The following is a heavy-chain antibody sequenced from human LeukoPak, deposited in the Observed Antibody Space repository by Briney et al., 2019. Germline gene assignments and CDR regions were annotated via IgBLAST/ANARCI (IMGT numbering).Heavy chain of an antibody. Sequence: GGSLRLSCAASGFTFSSYSTNWVRQAPGKGLEWVSSISSSSSYIYYADSVKGRFTISRHNAKNSLYLQMNSLRAEDTAVYYCARAYSGTYGLGYYYMDVWGKGTTVTISS. CDR1: GFTFSSYS. D-gene: IGHD1-26*01. CDR3: ARAYSGTYGLGYYYMDV. V-gene: IGHV3-21*01. J-gene: IGHJ6*03. CDR2: ISSSSSYI.